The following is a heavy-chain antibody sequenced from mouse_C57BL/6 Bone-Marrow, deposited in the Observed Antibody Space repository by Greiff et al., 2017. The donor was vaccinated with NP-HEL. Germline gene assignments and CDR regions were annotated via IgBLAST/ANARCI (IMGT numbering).Heavy chain of an antibody. J-gene: IGHJ2*01. CDR2: IYPGDGDT. V-gene: IGHV1-82*01. CDR1: GYAFSSSW. Sequence: QVQLQQSGPELVKPGASVKISCKASGYAFSSSWMNWVKQRPGKGLEWIGRIYPGDGDTNYNGKFKGKATLTADKSSSTAYMQLSSLTSEDSAVYLCARGRNYFDYWGQGTTLTVSS. CDR3: ARGRNYFDY.